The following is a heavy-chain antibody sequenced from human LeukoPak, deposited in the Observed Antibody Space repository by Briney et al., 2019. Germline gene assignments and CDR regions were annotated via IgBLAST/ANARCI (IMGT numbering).Heavy chain of an antibody. CDR3: ARGEVITSTFDY. J-gene: IGHJ4*02. V-gene: IGHV1-69*04. D-gene: IGHD3-22*01. Sequence: SVKVSCKASGGTFSSYAISWVRQAPGQGLEWMGRIIPILGIANYAQKFQGRVTITADKSTSTAYMELSSLRSEDTAVYYCARGEVITSTFDYWGQGTLVTVSS. CDR2: IIPILGIA. CDR1: GGTFSSYA.